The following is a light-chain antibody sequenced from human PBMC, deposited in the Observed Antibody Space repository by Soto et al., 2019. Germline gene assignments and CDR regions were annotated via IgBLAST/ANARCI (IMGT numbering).Light chain of an antibody. CDR2: SNN. CDR1: SSNIGSNT. Sequence: QSALTQPPSVSGTPGQRVTISCSGSSSNIGSNTVNWYQQLPGTAPKLLIYSNNQRPSGVPDRFSGSKSGTSASLAISGLQSEDEADYYCAAWDDSLNGVVFGGGTQLTVL. CDR3: AAWDDSLNGVV. J-gene: IGLJ2*01. V-gene: IGLV1-44*01.